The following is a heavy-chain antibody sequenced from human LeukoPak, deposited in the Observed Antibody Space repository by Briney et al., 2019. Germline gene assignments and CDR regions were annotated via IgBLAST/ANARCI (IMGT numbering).Heavy chain of an antibody. CDR2: ISGSGGST. V-gene: IGHV3-23*01. Sequence: GGSLRLSCAASGFTFSSYAMSWVRQAPGKGLEWVSAISGSGGSTYYADSVKGRFTISRDNSKNTLYLQMNSLRAEDTAVYYCAREYDSSGYYGEAFDYWGQGTLVTVSS. D-gene: IGHD3-22*01. J-gene: IGHJ4*02. CDR1: GFTFSSYA. CDR3: AREYDSSGYYGEAFDY.